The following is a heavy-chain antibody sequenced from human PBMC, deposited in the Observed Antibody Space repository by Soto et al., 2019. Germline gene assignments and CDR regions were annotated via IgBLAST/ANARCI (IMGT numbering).Heavy chain of an antibody. V-gene: IGHV4-39*07. Sequence: SETLSLTCTVSGGSISSSSYYWGWIRQPPGKGLEWIGTIYYRGITYYSPSLKSRVTISVDTSKNQFSLKLSSVTAADTAVYYCARGGIVVVPAALYNWFDPWGQGTLVTVSS. CDR2: IYYRGIT. D-gene: IGHD2-2*01. J-gene: IGHJ5*02. CDR1: GGSISSSSYY. CDR3: ARGGIVVVPAALYNWFDP.